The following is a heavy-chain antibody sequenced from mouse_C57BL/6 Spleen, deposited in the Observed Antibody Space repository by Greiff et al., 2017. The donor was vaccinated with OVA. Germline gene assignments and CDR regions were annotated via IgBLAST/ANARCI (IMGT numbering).Heavy chain of an antibody. CDR3: ARSLITTVVATYYFDY. Sequence: VQLQQPGAELVRPETSVKLSCKASGYTFTSYWMHWVKQRPGQGLEWIGVIDPSDSYTNYNQKFKGKATLTVDTSSSTAYMQLSSLTSEDSAVYYCARSLITTVVATYYFDYWGQGTTLTVSS. CDR1: GYTFTSYW. J-gene: IGHJ2*01. V-gene: IGHV1-59*01. D-gene: IGHD1-1*01. CDR2: IDPSDSYT.